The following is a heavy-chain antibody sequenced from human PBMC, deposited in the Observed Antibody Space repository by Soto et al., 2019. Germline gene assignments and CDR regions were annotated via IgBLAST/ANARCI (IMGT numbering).Heavy chain of an antibody. CDR2: TRNKVNSYIT. Sequence: GGSLRLFCTASGFAFSTYVMSWVRQAPGKGLEWVGRTRNKVNSYITEYAASVKGRFTISRDDSKNSLYLQMNTLKTEDTAVYYCTRELSSAYVNFDYWGQGTLVTVSS. D-gene: IGHD5-12*01. J-gene: IGHJ4*02. CDR1: GFAFSTYV. CDR3: TRELSSAYVNFDY. V-gene: IGHV3-72*01.